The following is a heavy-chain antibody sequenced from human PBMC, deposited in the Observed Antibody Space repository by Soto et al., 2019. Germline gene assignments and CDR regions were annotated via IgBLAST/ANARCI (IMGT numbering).Heavy chain of an antibody. CDR3: ARDLGGWTDY. D-gene: IGHD6-19*01. V-gene: IGHV1-3*01. CDR1: GYTFTSYA. J-gene: IGHJ4*02. Sequence: QVQLVQSGAEVKKPGASVKVSCKASGYTFTSYAMQWVRQAPGQSLEWMGWINAGNGNTKYSQKFRGRVTITRDTSASTAYMELSSLRSEDTAVYYCARDLGGWTDYWDQGTLVTVSS. CDR2: INAGNGNT.